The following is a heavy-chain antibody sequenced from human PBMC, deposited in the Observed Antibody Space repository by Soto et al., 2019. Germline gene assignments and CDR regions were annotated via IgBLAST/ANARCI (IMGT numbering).Heavy chain of an antibody. CDR3: GRDGALGDTAVVDS. CDR1: GFTFSTYG. V-gene: IGHV3-33*01. J-gene: IGHJ4*02. CDR2: IWYDGSNK. D-gene: IGHD5-18*01. Sequence: QVQLVESGGGVVQPGKSLRLSCAASGFTFSTYGMHWVRQAPGKGLEWVAGIWYDGSNKYHGDSLKGRFTISRDNSKNTLYLQINNLRAEDTAVYYCGRDGALGDTAVVDSWGQGTLVTVSS.